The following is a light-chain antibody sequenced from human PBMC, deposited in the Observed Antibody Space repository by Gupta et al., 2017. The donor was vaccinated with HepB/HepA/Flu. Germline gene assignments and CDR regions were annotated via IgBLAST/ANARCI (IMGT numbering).Light chain of an antibody. CDR3: QQEHSIPLS. V-gene: IGKV4-1*01. J-gene: IGKJ4*01. CDR2: WAS. CDR1: QRVLYSSNNTNY. Sequence: DNVMTQYQDSVAWSLGESSNIECKSSQRVLYSSNNTNYLAWYQQKPGHPPKLLIYWASTRESGVPDRFSGSGCGTDFTLTISSPEAEDVAVYYCQQEHSIPLSFGGGTKVEIK.